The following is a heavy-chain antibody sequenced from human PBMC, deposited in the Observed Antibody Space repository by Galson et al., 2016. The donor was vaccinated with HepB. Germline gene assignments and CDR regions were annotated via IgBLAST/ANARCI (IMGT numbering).Heavy chain of an antibody. CDR2: IWYDGSNK. CDR1: GFTFSGTA. V-gene: IGHV3-33*08. J-gene: IGHJ4*02. Sequence: SLRLSCAASGFTFSGTAMHWVRQAPGKGLEWVALIWYDGSNKYYADSVKGRFTISRDNSKNTLYLQMNSLRAEDTAVYYCAREGGAAASLFDYWGQGTLVTVSS. CDR3: AREGGAAASLFDY. D-gene: IGHD6-13*01.